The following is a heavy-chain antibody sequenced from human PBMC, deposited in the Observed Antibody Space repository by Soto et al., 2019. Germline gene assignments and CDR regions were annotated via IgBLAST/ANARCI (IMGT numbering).Heavy chain of an antibody. Sequence: GGSLRLSCAASGFTFSSYAMIWVRQAPGKGLEWVSAISGSGGSTYYADSVKGRFTISRDNSKNTLYLQMNSLRAEDTAVYYCAKVDQLLYFADVWGQGTTVTVSS. CDR1: GFTFSSYA. CDR2: ISGSGGST. V-gene: IGHV3-23*01. J-gene: IGHJ6*02. D-gene: IGHD2-2*02. CDR3: AKVDQLLYFADV.